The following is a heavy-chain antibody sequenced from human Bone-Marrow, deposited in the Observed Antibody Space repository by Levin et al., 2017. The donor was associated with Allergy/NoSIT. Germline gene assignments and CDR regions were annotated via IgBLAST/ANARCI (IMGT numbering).Heavy chain of an antibody. J-gene: IGHJ3*02. D-gene: IGHD2-2*01. CDR1: GGSISSYY. Sequence: SETLSLTCTVSGGSISSYYWSWIRQPPGKGLEWIGYIYYSGSTNYNPSLKSRVTISVDTSKSQFSLKLSSLTAADTAVYYCARVSCSSTTGPHRDASDIWGQGTMVTVSS. V-gene: IGHV4-59*01. CDR2: IYYSGST. CDR3: ARVSCSSTTGPHRDASDI.